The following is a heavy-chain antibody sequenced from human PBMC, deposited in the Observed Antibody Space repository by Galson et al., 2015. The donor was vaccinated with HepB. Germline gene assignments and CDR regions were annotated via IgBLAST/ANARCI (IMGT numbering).Heavy chain of an antibody. V-gene: IGHV3-30-3*01. CDR2: ISYDGSNK. CDR3: ARDWAKYAIRDYYYYYMDV. CDR1: GFTFSSYA. J-gene: IGHJ6*03. Sequence: SLRLSCAASGFTFSSYAMHWVRQAPGKGLEWVAVISYDGSNKYYADSVKGRFTISRDNSKNTLYLQMNSLRAEDTAVYYCARDWAKYAIRDYYYYYMDVWGKGTTVTVSS. D-gene: IGHD2-8*01.